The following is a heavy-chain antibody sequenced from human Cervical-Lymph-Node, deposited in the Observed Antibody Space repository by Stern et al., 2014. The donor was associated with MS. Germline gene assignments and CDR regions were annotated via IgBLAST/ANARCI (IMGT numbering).Heavy chain of an antibody. CDR2: MNPNSGNT. Sequence: VQLVESGAEVKKPGASVKVSCKASGYTFTSYDINWVRQATGQGLEWMGWMNPNSGNTGYTQKFQGRVTMTRNTSISTAYMELSSLRSEDTAMYYCARGMDIVATEIDYWGQGTLVTVSS. D-gene: IGHD5-12*01. V-gene: IGHV1-8*01. CDR3: ARGMDIVATEIDY. CDR1: GYTFTSYD. J-gene: IGHJ4*02.